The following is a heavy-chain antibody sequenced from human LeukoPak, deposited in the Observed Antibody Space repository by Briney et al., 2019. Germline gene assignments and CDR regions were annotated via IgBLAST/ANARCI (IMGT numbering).Heavy chain of an antibody. D-gene: IGHD6-6*01. V-gene: IGHV1-18*01. CDR1: GYTFTSYG. CDR3: ARDLGYSSSPDIPLDY. J-gene: IGHJ4*02. Sequence: ASVKVSCKASGYTFTSYGISWVRQAPGQGLEWMGWISAYNGNTNYAQKLQGRVTMTTDASTSTVYMDLRSLTSDDTAVFYCARDLGYSSSPDIPLDYWGQGTLVTVSS. CDR2: ISAYNGNT.